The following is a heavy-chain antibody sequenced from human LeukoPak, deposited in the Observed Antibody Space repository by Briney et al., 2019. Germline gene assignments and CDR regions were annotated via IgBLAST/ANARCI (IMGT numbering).Heavy chain of an antibody. CDR2: IYTSGST. J-gene: IGHJ5*02. Sequence: PSETLSLTCTVSGGSISSYCWSWIRQPAGKGLEWIGRIYTSGSTNYNPSLKSRVTMSVDTSKNQFSLKLSSVTAADTAVYYCARDRIYYDILTGYQFDPWGQGTLVTVSS. D-gene: IGHD3-9*01. V-gene: IGHV4-4*07. CDR1: GGSISSYC. CDR3: ARDRIYYDILTGYQFDP.